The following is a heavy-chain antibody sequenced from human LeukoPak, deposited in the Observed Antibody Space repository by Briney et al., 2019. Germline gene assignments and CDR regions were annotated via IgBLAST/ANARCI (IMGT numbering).Heavy chain of an antibody. CDR2: IYYSGST. D-gene: IGHD6-19*01. J-gene: IGHJ4*02. Sequence: PSETLSLTCTVSGGSISSYYWSWIRQPPGKGLEWIVYIYYSGSTNYNPSLKSRVNISVDTSKNQFSLKLSSVTAADTAVYYCARDSGSGSGWPIDYWGQGTLVTVSS. CDR3: ARDSGSGSGWPIDY. CDR1: GGSISSYY. V-gene: IGHV4-59*01.